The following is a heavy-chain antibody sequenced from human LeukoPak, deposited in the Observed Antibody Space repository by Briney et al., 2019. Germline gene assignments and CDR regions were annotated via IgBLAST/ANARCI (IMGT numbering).Heavy chain of an antibody. D-gene: IGHD2-2*01. J-gene: IGHJ4*02. CDR1: GFTFSNSA. V-gene: IGHV1-58*01. CDR2: IVVGTGNT. Sequence: GASVKVSCKASGFTFSNSAVQWVRQARGRHLEWIGWIVVGTGNTDYAQKFQGRVAFTRDMSTSTAYMELNSLRSEDTAVYYCAADDQQTIMWGQGTLVTVSS. CDR3: AADDQQTIM.